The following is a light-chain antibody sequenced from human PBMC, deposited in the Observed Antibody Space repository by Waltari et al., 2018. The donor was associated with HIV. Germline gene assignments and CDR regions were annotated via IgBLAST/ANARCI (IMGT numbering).Light chain of an antibody. CDR2: GN. Sequence: QSALTQEASVSGTVGQKVTLSCTGNSNNIGNYAVGWYQQISHGAPTPVVFGNSLPPGIPDRFSGSKSGTIASLTISGLQPEDEAVYYCSTWDFSLNSVVFGGGTKLTV. CDR1: SNNIGNYA. J-gene: IGLJ2*01. V-gene: IGLV1-36*01. CDR3: STWDFSLNSVV.